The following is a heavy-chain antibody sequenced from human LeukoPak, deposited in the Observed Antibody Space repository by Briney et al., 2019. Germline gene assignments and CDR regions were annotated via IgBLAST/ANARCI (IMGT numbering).Heavy chain of an antibody. D-gene: IGHD3-22*01. J-gene: IGHJ5*02. V-gene: IGHV1-18*01. CDR2: ISAYNGNT. Sequence: ASVKASCKASGYTFTSYGISWVRQAPGQGLEWMGWISAYNGNTNYAQKLQGRVTMTTDTSTSTAYMELRSLRSDDTAVYYCARVSKDYYDSSGPDTWGQGTLVTVSS. CDR1: GYTFTSYG. CDR3: ARVSKDYYDSSGPDT.